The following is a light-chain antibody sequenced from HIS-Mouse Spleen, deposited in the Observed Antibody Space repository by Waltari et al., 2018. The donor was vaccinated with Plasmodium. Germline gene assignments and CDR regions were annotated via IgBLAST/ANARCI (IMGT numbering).Light chain of an antibody. CDR2: EVS. J-gene: IGLJ2*01. CDR3: SSYAGSNNLV. CDR1: SSDVGGYNY. V-gene: IGLV2-8*01. Sequence: QSALTQPPSASGSPGQSVTISCTGTSSDVGGYNYVSWYQQHPGKAPKLMIYEVSKRPSGVPDRFSGSKSGNTASLTVSGPQAEDEADYYCSSYAGSNNLVFGGGTK.